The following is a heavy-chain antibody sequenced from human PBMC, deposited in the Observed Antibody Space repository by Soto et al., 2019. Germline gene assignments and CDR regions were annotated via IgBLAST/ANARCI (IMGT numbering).Heavy chain of an antibody. CDR2: IDWNDDK. Sequence: GSGPTLVNPTQTLTLTCTISGFSLSTDGMCVSWIRQPPGKALEWLARIDWNDDKYYSTSLKTRLTISKDTSKNQAVLTMTKLDPADTATYYCARVWWFGEKEYFQNWGQGTLVTSP. CDR1: GFSLSTDGMC. D-gene: IGHD2-21*01. V-gene: IGHV2-70*11. J-gene: IGHJ1*01. CDR3: ARVWWFGEKEYFQN.